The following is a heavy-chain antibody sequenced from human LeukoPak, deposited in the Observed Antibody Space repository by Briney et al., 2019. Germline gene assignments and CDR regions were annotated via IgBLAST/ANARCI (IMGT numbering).Heavy chain of an antibody. CDR2: IIPIFGTA. Sequence: SVKVSCKASGGTFSSYAICWVRQAPGQGLEWMGGIIPIFGTANYAQKFQGRVTITTDESTSTAYMELSSLRSEDTAVYYCARVPGSGFDPWGQGTLVTVSS. J-gene: IGHJ5*02. CDR3: ARVPGSGFDP. CDR1: GGTFSSYA. D-gene: IGHD2-8*02. V-gene: IGHV1-69*05.